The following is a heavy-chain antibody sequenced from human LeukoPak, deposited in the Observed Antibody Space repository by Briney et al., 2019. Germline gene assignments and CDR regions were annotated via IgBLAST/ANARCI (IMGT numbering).Heavy chain of an antibody. CDR1: GFTFSSYA. CDR3: AEPGITMIGGV. Sequence: PGGSLRLSCAASGFTFSSYAMNWIRQAPGKGLEWVSYISSSGSTIYYAGSVKGRFTISRDNAKNSLYLQMNSLRAEDTAVYYCAEPGITMIGGVWGKGTTVTISS. J-gene: IGHJ6*04. CDR2: ISSSGSTI. V-gene: IGHV3-48*03. D-gene: IGHD3-10*02.